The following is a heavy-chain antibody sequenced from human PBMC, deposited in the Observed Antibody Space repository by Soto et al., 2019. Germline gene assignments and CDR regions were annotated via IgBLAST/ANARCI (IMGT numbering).Heavy chain of an antibody. V-gene: IGHV3-33*01. J-gene: IGHJ3*02. Sequence: GGSLRLSCAASGFSFRSYGMHWVRQAPGKGLEWVAVIWYDGSNKYYADSVRGRFTISRDNSENTLYLQMSSLRADDTAVYHCAREYYHFLNDYYYRKGGFDIRGQGTMVTVSS. CDR2: IWYDGSNK. CDR1: GFSFRSYG. CDR3: AREYYHFLNDYYYRKGGFDI. D-gene: IGHD3-3*01.